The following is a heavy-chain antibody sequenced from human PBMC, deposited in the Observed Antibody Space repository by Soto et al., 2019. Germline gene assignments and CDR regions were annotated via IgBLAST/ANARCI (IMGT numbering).Heavy chain of an antibody. D-gene: IGHD1-26*01. CDR3: ARLGGIVDTGTWIQ. Sequence: GESLKISCKASVYRFSTYWIGWVRQRPGKGPEWMAIIYPGDSDTRENPSFQGQVTISADKSSNTVHLQWRSLKASDTAIYYCARLGGIVDTGTWIQWGQGTPVTVSS. CDR1: VYRFSTYW. J-gene: IGHJ4*02. V-gene: IGHV5-51*01. CDR2: IYPGDSDT.